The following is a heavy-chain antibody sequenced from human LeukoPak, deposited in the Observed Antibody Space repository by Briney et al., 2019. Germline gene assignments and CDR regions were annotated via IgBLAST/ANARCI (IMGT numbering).Heavy chain of an antibody. CDR2: IKKDGSEK. D-gene: IGHD6-25*01. CDR3: ARVSGAYYYNYGMDV. Sequence: AGSLRLSCATSGFTFNSYWMSWFRQAPGKGLEWVANIKKDGSEKYYVDSMNGRLTISTDNANNSLYLQMNSLRAEATAVYYCARVSGAYYYNYGMDVWGQGTTVTVSS. V-gene: IGHV3-7*01. J-gene: IGHJ6*02. CDR1: GFTFNSYW.